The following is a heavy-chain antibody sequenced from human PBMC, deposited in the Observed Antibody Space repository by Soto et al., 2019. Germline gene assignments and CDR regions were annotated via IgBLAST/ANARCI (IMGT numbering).Heavy chain of an antibody. D-gene: IGHD3-3*02. CDR3: AKDSSSFNGIFDPFDI. V-gene: IGHV3-23*01. CDR1: GFIFSNYA. CDR2: IGGEAVST. J-gene: IGHJ3*02. Sequence: EVQLLESGGGLVQPGGSLRLSCAASGFIFSNYAMSWVRQGPGKGLEWVSVIGGEAVSTNCADSVKGRCTVSRDNSKNTVDLQLDSLRHDDTAVYYCAKDSSSFNGIFDPFDIWGQGTMVTVSS.